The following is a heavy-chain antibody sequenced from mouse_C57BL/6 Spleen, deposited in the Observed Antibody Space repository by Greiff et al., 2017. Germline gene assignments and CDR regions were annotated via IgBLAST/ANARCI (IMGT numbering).Heavy chain of an antibody. CDR1: GFNIKNTY. CDR3: ARELRLRGYYAMDY. J-gene: IGHJ4*01. V-gene: IGHV14-3*01. Sequence: EVQGVESVAELVRPGASVKLSCTASGFNIKNTYMHWVKQRPEQGLEWIGRIDPANGNTKYAPKFQGKATITADTSSNTAYLQLSSLTSEDTAVYYCARELRLRGYYAMDYWGQGTSVTVSS. D-gene: IGHD3-2*02. CDR2: IDPANGNT.